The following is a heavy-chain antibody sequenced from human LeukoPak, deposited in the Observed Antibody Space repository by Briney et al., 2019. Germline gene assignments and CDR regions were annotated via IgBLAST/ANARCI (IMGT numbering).Heavy chain of an antibody. CDR2: ISGSGII. D-gene: IGHD3-10*01. Sequence: TSETLSLTCTVSGGSINSYWSWIRQPAGKGLEWIGRISGSGIITYNPALQSRLSISIDTSKNQFSLKLMSVTAADTAVYYCARDSGTTGEVKFDPWGQGTLVTVSS. V-gene: IGHV4-4*07. J-gene: IGHJ5*02. CDR3: ARDSGTTGEVKFDP. CDR1: GGSINSY.